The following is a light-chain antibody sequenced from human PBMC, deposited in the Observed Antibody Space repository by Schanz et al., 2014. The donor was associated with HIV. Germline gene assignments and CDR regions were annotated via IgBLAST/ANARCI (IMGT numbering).Light chain of an antibody. CDR3: QQYGSSPLT. CDR1: QSISTY. Sequence: EIVLTQSPVTLSLSPGERATLSCRASQSISTYLAWYQQRPGQSPRLLIYGASNRASGIPPRFSGSGSGTDFTLTISRLEPEDFAVYYCQQYGSSPLTFGGGTKVEIK. V-gene: IGKV3-20*01. CDR2: GAS. J-gene: IGKJ4*01.